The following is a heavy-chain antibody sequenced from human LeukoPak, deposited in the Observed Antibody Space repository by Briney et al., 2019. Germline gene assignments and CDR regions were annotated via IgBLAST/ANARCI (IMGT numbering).Heavy chain of an antibody. V-gene: IGHV4-38-2*02. CDR1: GYSISSGYY. CDR2: IYHSGST. D-gene: IGHD3-10*01. J-gene: IGHJ4*02. Sequence: SETLSLTCTVSGYSISSGYYWGWIRQPPGKGLEWIGSIYHSGSTYYNPSLKSRVTISVDTSKKQFSLKLSSVTAADTAVYYCARGVDYYGVWGQGTLVTVSS. CDR3: ARGVDYYGV.